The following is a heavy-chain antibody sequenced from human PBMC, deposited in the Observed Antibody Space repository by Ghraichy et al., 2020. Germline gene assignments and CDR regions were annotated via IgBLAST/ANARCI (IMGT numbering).Heavy chain of an antibody. J-gene: IGHJ6*02. D-gene: IGHD3-16*01. Sequence: GGSLRLSSAASGFTFSGSAMHWVRQASGKGLEWVGRIRSKANSYATAYAASVKGRFTISRDDSKNTAYLQMNSLKTEDTAVYYCTRPPRPYDYVWGSLADGMDVWGQGTTVTVSS. CDR2: IRSKANSYAT. CDR3: TRPPRPYDYVWGSLADGMDV. CDR1: GFTFSGSA. V-gene: IGHV3-73*01.